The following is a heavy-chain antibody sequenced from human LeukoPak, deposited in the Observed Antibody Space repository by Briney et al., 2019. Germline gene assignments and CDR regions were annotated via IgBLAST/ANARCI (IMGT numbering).Heavy chain of an antibody. Sequence: ASVNVSCKASGGTFSSYAISWVRQAPGQGLEWMGWMNPTSGNTGYAQKFQGRVTMTRDTSISTAYMELSSLGSEDTAVYFCARGIEAGYDYWGQGTLVTVSS. J-gene: IGHJ4*02. D-gene: IGHD5-12*01. CDR1: GGTFSSYA. CDR3: ARGIEAGYDY. V-gene: IGHV1-8*02. CDR2: MNPTSGNT.